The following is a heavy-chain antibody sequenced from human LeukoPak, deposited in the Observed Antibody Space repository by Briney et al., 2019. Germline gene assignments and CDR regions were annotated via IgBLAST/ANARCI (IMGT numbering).Heavy chain of an antibody. J-gene: IGHJ4*02. V-gene: IGHV4-59*01. CDR3: ARLAHSSSSRRSTYYFDY. CDR2: IYYSGST. CDR1: GGSISSYY. D-gene: IGHD6-6*01. Sequence: SETLSLTCTVSGGSISSYYWSWIRQPPGKGLEWIGYIYYSGSTNYNPSLKSRVTISVDTSKNRFSLKLSSVTAADTAVYYCARLAHSSSSRRSTYYFDYWGQGTLVTVSS.